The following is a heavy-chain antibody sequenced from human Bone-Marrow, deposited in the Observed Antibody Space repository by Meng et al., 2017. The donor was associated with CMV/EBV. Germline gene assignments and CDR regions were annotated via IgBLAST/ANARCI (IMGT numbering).Heavy chain of an antibody. J-gene: IGHJ2*01. D-gene: IGHD6-13*01. Sequence: GSLRLSCAVYGGSFSGYYWSWIRQPPGKGLEWIGEINHSGSTNYNPSLKSRVTISVDTSKNQFSLKLSSVTAADTAVYYCARARLRSSWYSSRTNWYFDLWGRSTLVTVSS. V-gene: IGHV4-34*01. CDR3: ARARLRSSWYSSRTNWYFDL. CDR1: GGSFSGYY. CDR2: INHSGST.